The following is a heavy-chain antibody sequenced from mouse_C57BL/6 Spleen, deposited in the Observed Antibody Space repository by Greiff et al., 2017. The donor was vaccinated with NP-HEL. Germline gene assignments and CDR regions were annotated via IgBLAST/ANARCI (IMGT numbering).Heavy chain of an antibody. D-gene: IGHD2-5*01. CDR2: IWRGGST. CDR1: GFSLTSYG. V-gene: IGHV2-5*01. J-gene: IGHJ4*01. CDR3: AKTAYYSNIPYAMDY. Sequence: QVQLKQSGPGLVQPSQSLSITCTVSGFSLTSYGVHWVRQSPGKGLEWLGVIWRGGSTDYNAAFMSRLSITKDNSKSQVFFKMNSLQADDTAIYYCAKTAYYSNIPYAMDYWGQGTSVTVSS.